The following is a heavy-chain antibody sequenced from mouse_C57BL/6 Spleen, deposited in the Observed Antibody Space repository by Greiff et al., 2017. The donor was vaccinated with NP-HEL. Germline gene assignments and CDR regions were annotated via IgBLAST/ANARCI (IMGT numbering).Heavy chain of an antibody. Sequence: QVQLKQSGAELVRPGASVKLSCKASGYTFTDYYINWVKQRPGQGLEWIARIYPGSGNTYYNEKFKGKATLTAEKSSSTAYMQLSSLTSEDSAVYFCASLNWDGYYFDYWGQGTTLTVSS. CDR2: IYPGSGNT. CDR3: ASLNWDGYYFDY. D-gene: IGHD4-1*01. CDR1: GYTFTDYY. J-gene: IGHJ2*01. V-gene: IGHV1-76*01.